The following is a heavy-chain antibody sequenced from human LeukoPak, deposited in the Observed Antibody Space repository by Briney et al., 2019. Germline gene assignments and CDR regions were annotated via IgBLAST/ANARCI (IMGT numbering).Heavy chain of an antibody. D-gene: IGHD4-23*01. CDR1: GYTFTDHY. J-gene: IGHJ4*02. Sequence: ASVPVSRKALGYTFTDHYFHWLRQAPGQGLEWMGWIHPGRGDTNYAQKFQGRVSLTRDTSISTAYMELSRLTSDDTAVYYCARDHNGGPEYWGQGTLVSVSS. CDR2: IHPGRGDT. V-gene: IGHV1-2*02. CDR3: ARDHNGGPEY.